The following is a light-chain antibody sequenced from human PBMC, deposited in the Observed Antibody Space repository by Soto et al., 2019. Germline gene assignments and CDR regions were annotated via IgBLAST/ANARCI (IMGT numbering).Light chain of an antibody. V-gene: IGLV2-14*01. CDR1: SSDGGGFNY. Sequence: QSALTQPASVSGSPGQAITISCTGTSSDGGGFNYVSWYQHHPDKAPKLMIYEVSNRPSGVSNRFSGSKSGNTASLTISGLQAEDEADYYCSSYTSSTSVVFCGGTKLTVL. CDR3: SSYTSSTSVV. CDR2: EVS. J-gene: IGLJ3*02.